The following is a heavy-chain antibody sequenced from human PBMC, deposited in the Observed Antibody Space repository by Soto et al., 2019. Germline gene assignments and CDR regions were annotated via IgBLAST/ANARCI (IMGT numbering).Heavy chain of an antibody. CDR3: ARFFGNAFDV. Sequence: QLQLQESGPGLVKPSETLSLTCSVSGGSISTDSYNWNWIRQSPGKGLEWIGTIYYDGNPAYNPSLKSQVTLSVDTARNHFSLKVKSVTAADTAIYYCARFFGNAFDVWGQGTMVKVSS. D-gene: IGHD3-10*01. CDR2: IYYDGNP. J-gene: IGHJ3*01. CDR1: GGSISTDSYN. V-gene: IGHV4-39*02.